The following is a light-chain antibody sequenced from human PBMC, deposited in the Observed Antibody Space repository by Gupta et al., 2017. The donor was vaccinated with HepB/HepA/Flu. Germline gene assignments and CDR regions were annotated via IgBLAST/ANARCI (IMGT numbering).Light chain of an antibody. CDR2: SVS. CDR3: MQARRPPFT. V-gene: IGKV2-28*01. J-gene: IGKJ3*01. Sequence: DIMLTKPPLSLLVTFGEPASISCSSSQRLLNSHGYAFLDWYQQKPGQSPQLLIYSVSIRAPGVPDRFTGSGSDTEFTLKINKVEAEDVAIYYCMQARRPPFTFGPGTKVDI. CDR1: QRLLNSHGYAF.